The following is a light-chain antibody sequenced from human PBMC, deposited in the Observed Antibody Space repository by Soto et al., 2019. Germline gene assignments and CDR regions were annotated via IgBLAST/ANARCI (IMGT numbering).Light chain of an antibody. CDR3: SSYTSINTHV. V-gene: IGLV2-14*01. Sequence: SLLAQPPPLSGSPGQSITLSCPGTSSYVGGYNFVSWYQQHPGKAPKLIISDVSNRPSGVSTRFSGSKSGNTASLTISGLQAEDEADYYCSSYTSINTHVFGTGTKVTVL. CDR2: DVS. J-gene: IGLJ1*01. CDR1: SSYVGGYNF.